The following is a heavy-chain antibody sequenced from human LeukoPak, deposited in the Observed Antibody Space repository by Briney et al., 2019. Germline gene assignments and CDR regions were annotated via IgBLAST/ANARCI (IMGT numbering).Heavy chain of an antibody. CDR3: AKRVVIAATTYYFDY. CDR2: ISSGGGSR. V-gene: IGHV3-23*01. J-gene: IGHJ4*02. D-gene: IGHD2-15*01. CDR1: GFTFSSYA. Sequence: PGGSLRLSCAASGFTFSSYAMSWVRQAPGKGLEWVSVISSGGGSRYYADSVKGRFTISRDNSKNTLYLQMNSLRAEDTVVYYCAKRVVIAATTYYFDYWGQGTLVTVSS.